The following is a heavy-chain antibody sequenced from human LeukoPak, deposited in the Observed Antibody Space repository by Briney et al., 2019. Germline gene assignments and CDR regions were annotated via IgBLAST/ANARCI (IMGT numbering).Heavy chain of an antibody. J-gene: IGHJ6*03. D-gene: IGHD6-19*01. V-gene: IGHV1-8*03. Sequence: ASVKVSCKASGGTFSSYAISWVRQAPGQGLEWMGWMNPNSGNTGYAQKFQGRVTITRNTSISTAYMELSSLRSEDTAVYYCARAPSLGGIAVRILYYYYYMDVWGKGTTVTVSS. CDR3: ARAPSLGGIAVRILYYYYYMDV. CDR1: GGTFSSYA. CDR2: MNPNSGNT.